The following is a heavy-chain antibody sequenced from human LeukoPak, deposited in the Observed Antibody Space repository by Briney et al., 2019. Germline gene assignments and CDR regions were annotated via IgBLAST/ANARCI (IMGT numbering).Heavy chain of an antibody. J-gene: IGHJ4*02. CDR2: IYYSGIT. CDR1: GGSINSYY. V-gene: IGHV4-59*08. D-gene: IGHD3-3*01. CDR3: ARHGVGTISYPHFDY. Sequence: PSETLSLTCTVSGGSINSYYWSWIRQPPAKGLEWIGYIYYSGITNYNPSLKSRATISVDTPKNQFPLKLSSVTAADTAVYYCARHGVGTISYPHFDYWGQGTLVTVSS.